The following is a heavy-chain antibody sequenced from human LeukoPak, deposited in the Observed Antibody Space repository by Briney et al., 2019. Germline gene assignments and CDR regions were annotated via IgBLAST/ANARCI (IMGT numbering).Heavy chain of an antibody. V-gene: IGHV4-59*01. J-gene: IGHJ4*02. D-gene: IGHD6-19*01. CDR2: VSYSGST. Sequence: SETLSLTCTVSDGSLSSYYWTWIRQPPGKGLEWIGYVSYSGSTDYDPSLASRVTISLDTSKNQFSLKLRSVTAADTAVYYCARKFGTGWFFGYWGRGTLVTVSS. CDR1: DGSLSSYY. CDR3: ARKFGTGWFFGY.